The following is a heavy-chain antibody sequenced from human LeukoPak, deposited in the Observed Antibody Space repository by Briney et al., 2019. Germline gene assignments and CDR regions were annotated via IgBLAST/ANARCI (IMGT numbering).Heavy chain of an antibody. CDR1: GFTVSSNY. V-gene: IGHV4-30-4*08. CDR3: ARGPDYFDY. Sequence: LRLSCAASGFTVSSNYMSWLRQAPGKGLEWIGYIYYSGSTYYNPSLKSRVTISVDTSKNQFSLKLSSVTAADTAVYYCARGPDYFDYWGQGTLVTVSS. J-gene: IGHJ4*02. CDR2: IYYSGST.